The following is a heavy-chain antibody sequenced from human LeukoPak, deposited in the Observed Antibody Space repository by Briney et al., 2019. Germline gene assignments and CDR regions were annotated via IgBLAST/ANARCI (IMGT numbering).Heavy chain of an antibody. CDR3: ARSNGYYYHQLWDFQH. V-gene: IGHV4-34*01. CDR2: INHSGST. D-gene: IGHD3-22*01. CDR1: GGSFSGYY. Sequence: PSETLSLTCTVYGGSFSGYYWSWIRQPPGKGLEWIGEINHSGSTNYNPSLKSRVTISVDTSKNQFSLKLSSVTAADTAVYYCARSNGYYYHQLWDFQHWGQGTLVAVSS. J-gene: IGHJ1*01.